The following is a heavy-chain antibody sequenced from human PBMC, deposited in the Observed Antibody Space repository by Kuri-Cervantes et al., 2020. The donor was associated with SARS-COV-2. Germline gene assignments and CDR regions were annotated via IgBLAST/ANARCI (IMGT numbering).Heavy chain of an antibody. CDR1: GFTFSDYY. D-gene: IGHD3-3*01. J-gene: IGHJ4*02. CDR3: ARDSLRGIFGVVIIDY. V-gene: IGHV3-11*04. CDR2: ISSSGSTI. Sequence: GESLKISCAASGFTFSDYYMSWIRRAPGKGLEWVSYISSSGSTIYYADSVKGRFTISRDNAKNSLYLQMNNLRAEDTAVYYCARDSLRGIFGVVIIDYWGQGTLVTVSS.